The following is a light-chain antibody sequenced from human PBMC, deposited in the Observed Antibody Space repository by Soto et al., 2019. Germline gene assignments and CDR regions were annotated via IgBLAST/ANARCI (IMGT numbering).Light chain of an antibody. V-gene: IGLV2-23*02. J-gene: IGLJ3*02. CDR3: CSYAGSATWV. CDR1: NSDVGNYNL. Sequence: QSALTQPASVSGSPGQSITISCTGTNSDVGNYNLVSWYQQHPGKAPKLMMYEVTKRPSGVSTHFSGSKSGNTASLTISGLQAEDEADYYCCSYAGSATWVFGGGTKLTVL. CDR2: EVT.